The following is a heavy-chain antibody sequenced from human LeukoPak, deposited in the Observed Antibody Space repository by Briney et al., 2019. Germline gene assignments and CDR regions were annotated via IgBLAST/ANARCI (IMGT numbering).Heavy chain of an antibody. V-gene: IGHV3-48*04. CDR1: GFTFSSYS. CDR3: ASRGDYYGSGSYGNDY. CDR2: ISSSSSTI. Sequence: GGSLRLSCAASGFTFSSYSMNWVRQAPGKGLEWVSYISSSSSTIYYADSVKGRFTISRDNAKNSLYLQMNSLRAEDTAVYYCASRGDYYGSGSYGNDYWGQGTLVTVSS. D-gene: IGHD3-10*01. J-gene: IGHJ4*02.